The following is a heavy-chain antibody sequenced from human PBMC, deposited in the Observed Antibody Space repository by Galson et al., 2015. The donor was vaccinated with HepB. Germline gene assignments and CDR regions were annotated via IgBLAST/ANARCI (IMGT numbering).Heavy chain of an antibody. CDR2: IYSGGST. CDR1: GFTVSSNY. Sequence: SLRLSCAASGFTVSSNYMSWVRQAPGKGLEWVSVIYSGGSTYYADSVMGRFTISRHNSKNTLYLQMISRRAEDPAVYYCARLSSFWSGSGSYAFDIWGQGTMVTVSS. J-gene: IGHJ3*02. D-gene: IGHD3-10*01. CDR3: ARLSSFWSGSGSYAFDI. V-gene: IGHV3-53*04.